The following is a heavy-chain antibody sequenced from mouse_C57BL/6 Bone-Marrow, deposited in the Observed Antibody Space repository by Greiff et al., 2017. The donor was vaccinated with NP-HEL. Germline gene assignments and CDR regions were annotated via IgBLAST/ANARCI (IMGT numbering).Heavy chain of an antibody. CDR3: ARHSWFDY. D-gene: IGHD2-12*01. CDR2: ISGGGGNT. J-gene: IGHJ2*01. Sequence: EVQRVESGGGLVKPGGSLKLSCAASGFTFSSYTMSWVRQTPEKRLEWVATISGGGGNTYYPDSVKGRFTISRDNAKNTLYLQMRSLGSEDTALYYSARHSWFDYWGQGTTLTVSS. V-gene: IGHV5-9*01. CDR1: GFTFSSYT.